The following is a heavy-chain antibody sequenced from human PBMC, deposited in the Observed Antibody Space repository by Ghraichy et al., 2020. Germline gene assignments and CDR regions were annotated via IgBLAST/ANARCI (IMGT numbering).Heavy chain of an antibody. Sequence: GGSLRLSCAASGFTFSSYSMNWVRQAPGKWLEWVSYIIDRSRIHYADSVKGRFTISRDNVRKSLYLQMKSLRDEDTAVYYCARGSSTTDAFDTWGQGTMVTVSS. D-gene: IGHD1-14*01. V-gene: IGHV3-48*02. CDR2: IIDRSRI. J-gene: IGHJ3*02. CDR3: ARGSSTTDAFDT. CDR1: GFTFSSYS.